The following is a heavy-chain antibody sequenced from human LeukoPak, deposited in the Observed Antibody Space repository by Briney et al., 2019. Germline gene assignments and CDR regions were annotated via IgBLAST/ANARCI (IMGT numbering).Heavy chain of an antibody. CDR1: GFTFSSYS. J-gene: IGHJ4*02. CDR2: ISSSSSYI. D-gene: IGHD5-18*01. CDR3: ATRGYSYGRAINY. Sequence: GGSLRLSCAASGFTFSSYSMNWVRQAPGKGLEWVSSISSSSSYIYYADSVKGRFTISRDNAKNSLYLQMNSLRAEDTAVYYCATRGYSYGRAINYWGQGTLVTVSS. V-gene: IGHV3-21*01.